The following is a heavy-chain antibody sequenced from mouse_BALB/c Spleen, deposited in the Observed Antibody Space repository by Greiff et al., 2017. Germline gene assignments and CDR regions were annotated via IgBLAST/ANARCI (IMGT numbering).Heavy chain of an antibody. V-gene: IGHV1-31*01. J-gene: IGHJ3*01. Sequence: EVQLQQSGPELVKPGASVKISCKASGYSFTGYYMHWVKQSHVKSLEWIGRINPYNGATSYNQNFKDKASLTVDKSSSTAYMELHSLTSEDSAVYYCASGVERRFAYWGQGTLVTVSA. CDR1: GYSFTGYY. CDR3: ASGVERRFAY. CDR2: INPYNGAT.